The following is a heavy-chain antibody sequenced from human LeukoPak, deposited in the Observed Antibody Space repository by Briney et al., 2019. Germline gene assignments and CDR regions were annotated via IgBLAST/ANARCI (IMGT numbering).Heavy chain of an antibody. CDR1: GYTFTSYG. D-gene: IGHD6-13*01. Sequence: GASVKVSCKASGYTFTSYGISWVRQAPGQGLEWMGGIIPIFGTANYAQKFQGRVTITADESTSTAYMGLSSLRSEDTAVYYCARDRAAAGKNYYYYYMDVWGKGTTVTISS. V-gene: IGHV1-69*13. CDR2: IIPIFGTA. CDR3: ARDRAAAGKNYYYYYMDV. J-gene: IGHJ6*03.